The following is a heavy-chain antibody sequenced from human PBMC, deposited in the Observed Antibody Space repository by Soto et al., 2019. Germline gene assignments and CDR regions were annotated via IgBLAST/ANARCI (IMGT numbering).Heavy chain of an antibody. V-gene: IGHV4-34*01. J-gene: IGHJ6*02. D-gene: IGHD3-9*01. CDR1: GGSFSGYY. Sequence: SETLSLTCAVYGGSFSGYYWSWIRQPPGKGLEWIGEINHSGSTNHNPSLKSRVTISVDTSKNQFSLKLSSVTAADTAVYYCARHYAILTGYYLYYYGMDVWGQGTTVTVSS. CDR3: ARHYAILTGYYLYYYGMDV. CDR2: INHSGST.